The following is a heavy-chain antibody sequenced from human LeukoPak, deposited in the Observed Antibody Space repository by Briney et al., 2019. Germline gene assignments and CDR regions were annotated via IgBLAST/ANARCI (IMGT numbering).Heavy chain of an antibody. J-gene: IGHJ4*02. CDR1: GDYFTSYW. CDR2: IDPSDSKI. Sequence: GESLKISCKGSGDYFTSYWISWVRQMPGKGLEWMGRIDPSDSKINYSPSFQGHVTISADKSISTAYLQWSSLKASDTDMYYCAAGIDHWGQGTLVTVSS. CDR3: AAGIDH. V-gene: IGHV5-10-1*01. D-gene: IGHD2-21*01.